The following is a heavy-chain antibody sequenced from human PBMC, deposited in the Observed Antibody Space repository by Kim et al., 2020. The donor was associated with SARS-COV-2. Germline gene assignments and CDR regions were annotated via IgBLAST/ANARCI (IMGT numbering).Heavy chain of an antibody. CDR1: GFTFSSYA. D-gene: IGHD3-10*01. CDR3: AKGGLSPMDYYYGMDV. J-gene: IGHJ6*02. V-gene: IGHV3-23*01. Sequence: GGSLRLSCAASGFTFSSYAMSWVRQAPGKGLEWVSAISGSGGSTYYADSVKGRFTISRDNSKNTLYLQMNSLRAEDTAVYYCAKGGLSPMDYYYGMDVWGQGTTVTVSS. CDR2: ISGSGGST.